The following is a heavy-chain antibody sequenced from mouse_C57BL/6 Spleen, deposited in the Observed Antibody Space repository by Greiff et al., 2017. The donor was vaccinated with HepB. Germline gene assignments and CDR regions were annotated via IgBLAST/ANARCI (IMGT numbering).Heavy chain of an antibody. V-gene: IGHV1-53*01. CDR1: GYTFTDYW. J-gene: IGHJ4*01. CDR3: ASWWRGRRRDAMDY. D-gene: IGHD1-1*02. Sequence: QVQLQQPGPELVKPGASVKISCKASGYTFTDYWMNWVKQRPGQGLEWIGNINPSNGGTNYNEKFKSKATLTVDKSSSTAYMQLRSLTSEDSAVYYCASWWRGRRRDAMDYWGQGTSVTVSS. CDR2: INPSNGGT.